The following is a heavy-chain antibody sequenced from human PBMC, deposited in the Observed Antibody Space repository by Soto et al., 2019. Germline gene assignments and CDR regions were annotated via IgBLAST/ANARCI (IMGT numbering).Heavy chain of an antibody. CDR2: ISAYNGNT. Sequence: ASVKVSCKASGYTFTSYGSSWLRLAPGQGIEWMGWISAYNGNTNYAQKLQGRVTMTTDTSTSTAYMELRSLRSDDTAVYYCAKTYYDILTGQEPDAFDIWGQGTMVTVSS. D-gene: IGHD3-9*01. V-gene: IGHV1-18*01. CDR1: GYTFTSYG. CDR3: AKTYYDILTGQEPDAFDI. J-gene: IGHJ3*02.